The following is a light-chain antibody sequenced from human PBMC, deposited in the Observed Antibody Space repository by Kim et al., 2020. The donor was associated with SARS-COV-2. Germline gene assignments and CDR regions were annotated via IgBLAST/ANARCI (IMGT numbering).Light chain of an antibody. Sequence: GQRVTISCSGSSSNIGSNYVYWYQQLPGTAPKLLIYNKNQRPSGVPDRFSGSKSGTSASLAISGLRSEDEADYYCSAWDDSLSGPVFGGGTQLTVL. CDR2: NKN. V-gene: IGLV1-47*02. J-gene: IGLJ3*02. CDR1: SSNIGSNY. CDR3: SAWDDSLSGPV.